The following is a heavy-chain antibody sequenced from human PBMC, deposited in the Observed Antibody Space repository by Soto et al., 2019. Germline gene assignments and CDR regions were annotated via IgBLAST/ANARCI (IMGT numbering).Heavy chain of an antibody. CDR2: ISGIGGST. CDR3: ARAASGYIRSWYYFDS. J-gene: IGHJ4*02. V-gene: IGHV3-23*01. CDR1: GFTFIDYA. D-gene: IGHD6-13*01. Sequence: PWGSLRLSCAASGFTFIDYAFSFVGHSPLKWLEWVATISGIGGSTYLADSVKGRLSISRDNAKNTVSLLMNSLRAEYTAGYFFARAASGYIRSWYYFDSRGRGTLV.